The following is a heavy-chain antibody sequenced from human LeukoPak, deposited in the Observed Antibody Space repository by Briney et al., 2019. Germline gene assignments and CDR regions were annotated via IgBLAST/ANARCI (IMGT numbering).Heavy chain of an antibody. Sequence: ASVKVSCKASGYTFTSYGISWVRQAPGQGLEWMGWIGAYNGNTNYAQKLQGRVTMTTDTSTSTAYMELRSLRSDDTAVYYCARTPIMITFGGVIGSYFDYWGQGTLVTVSS. CDR1: GYTFTSYG. CDR2: IGAYNGNT. V-gene: IGHV1-18*01. J-gene: IGHJ4*02. D-gene: IGHD3-16*02. CDR3: ARTPIMITFGGVIGSYFDY.